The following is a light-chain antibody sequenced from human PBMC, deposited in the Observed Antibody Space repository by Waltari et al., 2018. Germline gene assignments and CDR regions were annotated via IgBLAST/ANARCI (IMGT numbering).Light chain of an antibody. Sequence: QSVLTQPPSVSAAPGPKVPIPCPGSSPNIGNNYVSWYQQLPGTAPKLLIYENNKRPSGIPDRFSGSKSGTSATLGITGLQTGDEADYYCGTWDSSLSSLFGGGTKLTVL. J-gene: IGLJ2*01. V-gene: IGLV1-51*02. CDR2: ENN. CDR3: GTWDSSLSSL. CDR1: SPNIGNNY.